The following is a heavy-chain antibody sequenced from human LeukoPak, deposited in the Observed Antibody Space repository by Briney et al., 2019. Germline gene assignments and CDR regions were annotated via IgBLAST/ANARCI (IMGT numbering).Heavy chain of an antibody. D-gene: IGHD4-17*01. CDR2: ISSSSSYI. Sequence: GGSLRLSCAASGFTFSGYSMNWVRQAPGKGLEWVSSISSSSSYIYYADSVKGRFTISRDNAKNSLYLQMNSLRAEDTAVYYCARDAGDYKYSAFDIWGQGTMVTVSS. V-gene: IGHV3-21*01. CDR3: ARDAGDYKYSAFDI. CDR1: GFTFSGYS. J-gene: IGHJ3*02.